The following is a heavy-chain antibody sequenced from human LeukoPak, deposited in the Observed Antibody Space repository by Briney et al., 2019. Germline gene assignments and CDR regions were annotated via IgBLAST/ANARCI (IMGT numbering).Heavy chain of an antibody. V-gene: IGHV3-74*01. D-gene: IGHD2-2*01. Sequence: GGSLRFSCAASGFTFRTYWMHWVRQAPGKGLVWVSRINSDGSSTSYADSVKGRFTISRDNAKNTLYLQMNSLRADDTAVYYCVRPAEDCSSTSCYGPWFDPWGQGTLVTVSS. CDR3: VRPAEDCSSTSCYGPWFDP. CDR1: GFTFRTYW. J-gene: IGHJ5*02. CDR2: INSDGSST.